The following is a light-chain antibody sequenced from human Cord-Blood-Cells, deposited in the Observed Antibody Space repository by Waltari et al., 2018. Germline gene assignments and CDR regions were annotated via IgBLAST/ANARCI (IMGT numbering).Light chain of an antibody. CDR1: QSISSY. Sequence: DIQMPWSPPSLSASVVDRLTLTCRPRQSISSYLNWYQQKTGKAPKILIYSASSLQSGVPSRFSCSGSGTDFTLTISSPQAEGFATYYCQQSYITPALTFGGGTKVEIK. V-gene: IGKV1-39*01. J-gene: IGKJ4*01. CDR3: QQSYITPALT. CDR2: SAS.